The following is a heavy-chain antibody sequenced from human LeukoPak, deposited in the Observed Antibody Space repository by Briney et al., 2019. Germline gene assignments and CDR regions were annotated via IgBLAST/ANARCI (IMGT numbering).Heavy chain of an antibody. CDR3: AREPAAMPLLSYYYYYMDV. D-gene: IGHD2-2*01. V-gene: IGHV3-48*01. J-gene: IGHJ6*03. CDR2: ISSSSSTI. Sequence: PGGSLRLSCAASGLTFSSYSMNWVRQAPGKGLEWVSYISSSSSTIYYADSVKGRFTISRDNAKNSLYLQMNSLRAEDTAVYYCAREPAAMPLLSYYYYYMDVWGKGTSVPVSS. CDR1: GLTFSSYS.